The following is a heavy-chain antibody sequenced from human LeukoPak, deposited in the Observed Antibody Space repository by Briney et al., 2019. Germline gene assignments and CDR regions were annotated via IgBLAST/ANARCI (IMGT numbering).Heavy chain of an antibody. CDR2: ISGSGGST. CDR3: AKAEGYDILTSLDY. CDR1: GFTFNNYA. Sequence: GGSLRLSCAASGFTFNNYAMSWVRQAPGEGLEWVSAISGSGGSTYYADSVKGRFTISRDNSKNTLYLQMNSLRTEDTAVYYCAKAEGYDILTSLDYWGQGTLVTVSS. V-gene: IGHV3-23*01. D-gene: IGHD3-9*01. J-gene: IGHJ4*02.